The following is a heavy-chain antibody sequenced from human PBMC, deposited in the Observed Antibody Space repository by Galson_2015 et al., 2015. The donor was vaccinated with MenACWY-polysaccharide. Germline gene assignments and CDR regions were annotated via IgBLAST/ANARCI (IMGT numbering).Heavy chain of an antibody. J-gene: IGHJ6*03. CDR1: GFTFSDSY. D-gene: IGHD2-2*02. CDR2: ISSSGNPI. CDR3: ARHYCSGASCYTSIYFYYIDV. V-gene: IGHV3-11*01. Sequence: SLRLSCAASGFTFSDSYMSWIRQAPGKGLEWVSYISSSGNPISYADSVRGRFTISRDSAKNSLYLQMNSLRAEDTAVYYCARHYCSGASCYTSIYFYYIDVWGKGTTVTVSS.